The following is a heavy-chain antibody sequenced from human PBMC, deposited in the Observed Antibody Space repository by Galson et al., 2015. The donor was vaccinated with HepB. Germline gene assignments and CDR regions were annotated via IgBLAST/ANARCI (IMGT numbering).Heavy chain of an antibody. D-gene: IGHD6-19*01. CDR2: IYSGGST. CDR1: GFTVSSNY. J-gene: IGHJ6*02. CDR3: ARVFRQWLGYYYYGMDV. Sequence: SVRLSCAASGFTVSSNYMSWVRQAPGKGLEWVSVIYSGGSTYYADSVKGRFTISRDNSKNTLYLQMNSLRAEDTAVYYCARVFRQWLGYYYYGMDVWGQGTTVTVSS. V-gene: IGHV3-66*01.